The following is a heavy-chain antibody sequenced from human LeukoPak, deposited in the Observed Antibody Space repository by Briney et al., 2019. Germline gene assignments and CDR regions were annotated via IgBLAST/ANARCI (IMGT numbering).Heavy chain of an antibody. Sequence: SETLSLTCTVSGGSISNYYWSWIRQPPGKGLEWIGFIYYSGTTRYNPSLKSRVTMSVATSNNQFSLRLSSVTAADTAIYYCARHSGASPHYFDYWGQGALVTVSS. CDR3: ARHSGASPHYFDY. V-gene: IGHV4-59*08. CDR2: IYYSGTT. CDR1: GGSISNYY. D-gene: IGHD1-26*01. J-gene: IGHJ4*02.